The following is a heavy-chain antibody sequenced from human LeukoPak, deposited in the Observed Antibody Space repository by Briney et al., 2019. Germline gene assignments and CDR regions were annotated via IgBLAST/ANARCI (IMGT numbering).Heavy chain of an antibody. CDR3: ARDSGRREDY. D-gene: IGHD1-26*01. CDR2: INQDGSGK. J-gene: IGHJ4*02. V-gene: IGHV3-7*01. Sequence: GGSLRLSCAASGLTFSSYWMTWVRQAPGKGLAWVANINQDGSGKYYVDSVKGRFTISRDNAKNSLYLQMNSLRAEDTAVYYCARDSGRREDYWGQGTLVTVSS. CDR1: GLTFSSYW.